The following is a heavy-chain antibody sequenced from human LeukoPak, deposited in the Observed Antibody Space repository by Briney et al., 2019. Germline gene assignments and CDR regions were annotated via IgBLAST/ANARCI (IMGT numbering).Heavy chain of an antibody. Sequence: PSETLSLTCTVSGGSISSGGYYWSWIRQHPGKGLEWIGYIYYSGSTYYNPSLKSRVTISVDTSKNQFSLKLSSVTAADTAVYYCARGPVTIFGVVIMGNAFDIWGQGAMVTVSS. CDR2: IYYSGST. CDR1: GGSISSGGYY. D-gene: IGHD3-3*01. J-gene: IGHJ3*02. V-gene: IGHV4-31*03. CDR3: ARGPVTIFGVVIMGNAFDI.